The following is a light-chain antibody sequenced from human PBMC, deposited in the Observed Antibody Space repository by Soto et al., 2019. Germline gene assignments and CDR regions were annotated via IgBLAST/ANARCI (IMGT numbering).Light chain of an antibody. CDR3: QQGNSFPLT. J-gene: IGKJ4*01. V-gene: IGKV1D-12*01. CDR1: QGIGKW. CDR2: AAS. Sequence: DLQMTQSPSSVSASVGDRVTITCRASQGIGKWLAWYQQKPGTAPKLLIYAASTLQSGVPSRFSGSGSGTDFTLTISTLQSEDFATYYCQQGNSFPLTFGGGTKVEIK.